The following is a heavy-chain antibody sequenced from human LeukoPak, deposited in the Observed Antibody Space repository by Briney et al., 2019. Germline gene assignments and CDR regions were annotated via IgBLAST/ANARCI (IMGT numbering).Heavy chain of an antibody. CDR3: ARHRGSGSSSIPFDY. Sequence: PSETLSLTCAVSGASIITGSPYWGWIRQSPGKGLEWIGTVYYSGSIYYNPSLKSRVTLSVDTSKNQFSLRLTSVTASDTAVYFCARHRGSGSSSIPFDYWGQGTLVTVSS. J-gene: IGHJ4*02. CDR2: VYYSGSI. D-gene: IGHD3-10*01. V-gene: IGHV4-39*01. CDR1: GASIITGSPY.